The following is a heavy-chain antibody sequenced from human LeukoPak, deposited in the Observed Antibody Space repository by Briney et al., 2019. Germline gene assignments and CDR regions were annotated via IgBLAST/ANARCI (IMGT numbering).Heavy chain of an antibody. V-gene: IGHV3-73*01. D-gene: IGHD1-1*01. CDR1: GFTLSGSA. J-gene: IGHJ4*02. CDR2: IGNKVSNYAT. CDR3: AGNYNSWTGLNY. Sequence: GGSLRLSCAASGFTLSGSAMHWVRQASGKGLEWVGHIGNKVSNYATEYAPSLRGRFTISRADSKDTAYLQVDSLKTEDTAVYYCAGNYNSWTGLNYWGQGTLVTVSS.